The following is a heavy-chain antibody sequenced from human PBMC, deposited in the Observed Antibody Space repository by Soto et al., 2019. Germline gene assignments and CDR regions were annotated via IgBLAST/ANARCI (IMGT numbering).Heavy chain of an antibody. D-gene: IGHD3-22*01. CDR2: IYYSGST. Sequence: KPSETLSLTCTVSGGSISSGDYYWSWIRQHPGKGLEWIGHIYYSGSTQYNPSLRSRVTISVDTSKNQFSLKLSSVTAADTAVYYCARDVYSDSSGYYFDYWGQGTLVTVSS. CDR3: ARDVYSDSSGYYFDY. CDR1: GGSISSGDYY. J-gene: IGHJ4*02. V-gene: IGHV4-31*03.